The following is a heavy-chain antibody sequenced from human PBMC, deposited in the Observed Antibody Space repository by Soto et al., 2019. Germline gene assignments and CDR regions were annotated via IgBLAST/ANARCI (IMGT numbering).Heavy chain of an antibody. J-gene: IGHJ4*02. V-gene: IGHV3-23*01. Sequence: EVQLLESGGGLVQPGGSLRLSCAASGFTFSSYAMSWVRQAPGKGLEWVSAISGSGGSTYYADSVKGRFTISRDNSKNALYLQMNSLRGEDTAVYYWAKVSCGGDCSSSSHNGHFDYWGQGTLVTVSS. D-gene: IGHD2-21*02. CDR1: GFTFSSYA. CDR3: AKVSCGGDCSSSSHNGHFDY. CDR2: ISGSGGST.